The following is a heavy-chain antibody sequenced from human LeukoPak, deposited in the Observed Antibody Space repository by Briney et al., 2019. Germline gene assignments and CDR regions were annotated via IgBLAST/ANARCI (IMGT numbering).Heavy chain of an antibody. V-gene: IGHV3-33*06. CDR3: AKEKEMATTD. D-gene: IGHD5-24*01. CDR1: GFTFSSYG. CDR2: LWYDGSNK. J-gene: IGHJ4*02. Sequence: PGGSLRLSCAASGFTFSSYGMHWVRQAPGKGLEWVAVLWYDGSNKYYADSAKGRFTISRDNSKNTLYLQMNSLRAEDTAVYYCAKEKEMATTDWGQGTLVTVSS.